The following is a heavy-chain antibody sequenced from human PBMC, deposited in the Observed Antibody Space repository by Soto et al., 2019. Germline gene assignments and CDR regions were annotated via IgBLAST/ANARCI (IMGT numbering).Heavy chain of an antibody. J-gene: IGHJ6*02. CDR3: ARDYGYHDSSGYYDRDYYYYYGMDV. D-gene: IGHD3-22*01. CDR1: GFTFSSYS. Sequence: EVQLVESGGGLVKPGGSLRLSCAASGFTFSSYSMNWVRQAPGKGLEWVSSISSSSSYIYYADSVKGRFTISRDNAKNSLYLQMNSLRAEDTAVYYCARDYGYHDSSGYYDRDYYYYYGMDVWGQGTTVTVSS. V-gene: IGHV3-21*01. CDR2: ISSSSSYI.